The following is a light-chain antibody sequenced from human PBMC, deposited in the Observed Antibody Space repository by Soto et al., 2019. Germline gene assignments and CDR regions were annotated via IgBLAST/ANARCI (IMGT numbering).Light chain of an antibody. J-gene: IGKJ5*01. CDR3: HQRSNWPSIT. V-gene: IGKV3-11*01. CDR2: DAS. Sequence: AQSPATRSVHTGERATLSCRASQSVSSYLAWYQQKPGQAPRLLIYDASNRATGIPARFSGSGSGTDFTLTINSLEPEDFAVYYCHQRSNWPSITFGQGTRLAN. CDR1: QSVSSY.